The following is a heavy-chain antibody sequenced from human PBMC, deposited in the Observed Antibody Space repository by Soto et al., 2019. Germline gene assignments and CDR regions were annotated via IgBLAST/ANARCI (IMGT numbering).Heavy chain of an antibody. V-gene: IGHV3-30*18. Sequence: PGGSLRLSCAASGFTFSSYGMYWVRQAPGKGLEWVAVISYDGSNKFYADSVKGRFTISRDNSKNTLYLQMNSLRAEDTAVYYCAKDQGLYDSSGYPGYWGQGTLVTVSS. CDR2: ISYDGSNK. D-gene: IGHD3-22*01. CDR3: AKDQGLYDSSGYPGY. CDR1: GFTFSSYG. J-gene: IGHJ4*02.